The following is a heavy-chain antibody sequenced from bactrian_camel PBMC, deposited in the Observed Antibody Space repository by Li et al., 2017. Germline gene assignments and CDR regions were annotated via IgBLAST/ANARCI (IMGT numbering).Heavy chain of an antibody. V-gene: IGHV3S53*01. CDR1: GHSRGSNC. J-gene: IGHJ4*01. D-gene: IGHD6*01. CDR3: AEGRGSRGEHCYSLNY. CDR2: IDDVGST. Sequence: HVQLVESGGGSVPAGGSLRLSCKVSGHSRGSNCMGWYRQTPGKEREAVAAIDDVGSTSYANFAKGRFTISRDSAKNTVYLQMNNLQPEDTATYYCAEGRGSRGEHCYSLNYWGQGTQVTVS.